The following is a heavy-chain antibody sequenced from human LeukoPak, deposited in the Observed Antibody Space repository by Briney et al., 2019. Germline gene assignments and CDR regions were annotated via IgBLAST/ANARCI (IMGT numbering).Heavy chain of an antibody. CDR1: GFTFSNYA. CDR3: ARDHSSASYTYYYYYMDV. Sequence: TGGSLRLSCAASGFTFSNYAMRWVRRAPGKGLEWVSGISGSGDSTYYADSVKGRFTISRDNSKNTLYLQMNSLRAEDTAVYYCARDHSSASYTYYYYYMDVWGKGTTVTVSS. V-gene: IGHV3-23*01. D-gene: IGHD1-26*01. J-gene: IGHJ6*03. CDR2: ISGSGDST.